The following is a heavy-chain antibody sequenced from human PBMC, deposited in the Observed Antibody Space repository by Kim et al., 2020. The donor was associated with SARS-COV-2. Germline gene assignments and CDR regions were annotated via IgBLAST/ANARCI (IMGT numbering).Heavy chain of an antibody. CDR3: ARTNYYDSIGSLGADY. V-gene: IGHV4-30-2*04. D-gene: IGHD3-22*01. J-gene: IGHJ4*02. Sequence: LKSRVTISVDTSKNQFSLKLSSVTAADTAVYYCARTNYYDSIGSLGADYWGQGTLVTVSS.